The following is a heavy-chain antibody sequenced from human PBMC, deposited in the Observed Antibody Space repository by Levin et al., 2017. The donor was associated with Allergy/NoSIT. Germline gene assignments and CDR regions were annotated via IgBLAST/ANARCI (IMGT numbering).Heavy chain of an antibody. CDR2: ISSSSSYT. V-gene: IGHV3-11*03. D-gene: IGHD3-10*01. J-gene: IGHJ6*02. Sequence: GGSLRLSCAASGFTFSDYYMSWIRQAPGKGLEWISYISSSSSYTNYADSVKGRFTISRDNTKNSLSLQLISLRAADTAVYYCARSKYLWFGALFSQPYYSYSGMDVWGQGPTVTVSS. CDR3: ARSKYLWFGALFSQPYYSYSGMDV. CDR1: GFTFSDYY.